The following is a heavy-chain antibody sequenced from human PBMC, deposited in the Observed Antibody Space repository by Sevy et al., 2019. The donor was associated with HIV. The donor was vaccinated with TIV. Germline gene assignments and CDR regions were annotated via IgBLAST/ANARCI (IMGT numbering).Heavy chain of an antibody. Sequence: GGSLRLSCAASGFTVNSNYMTWVRQAPGKGLEWVAVISYDGSNKYYADSVKGRFTISRDNSKNTLSLQMNSLRAEDTAVYFCAKVEDRVALRGAFDIWGQGTMVTVSS. CDR1: GFTVNSNY. CDR2: ISYDGSNK. D-gene: IGHD3-10*01. V-gene: IGHV3-30*18. CDR3: AKVEDRVALRGAFDI. J-gene: IGHJ3*02.